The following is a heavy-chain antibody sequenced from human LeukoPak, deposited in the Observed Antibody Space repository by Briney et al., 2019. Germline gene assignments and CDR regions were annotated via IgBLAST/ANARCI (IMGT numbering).Heavy chain of an antibody. CDR3: AKKYLVLNDAFDI. CDR1: GFTFSSYA. CDR2: ISYDGSNK. Sequence: GRSLRLSCAASGFTFSSYAMHWVRQAPGKGLEWVAVISYDGSNKYYADSVKGRFTISRDNSKNTLYLQMNSLRAEDTAVYYCAKKYLVLNDAFDIWGQGTMVTVSS. J-gene: IGHJ3*02. D-gene: IGHD3-22*01. V-gene: IGHV3-30*04.